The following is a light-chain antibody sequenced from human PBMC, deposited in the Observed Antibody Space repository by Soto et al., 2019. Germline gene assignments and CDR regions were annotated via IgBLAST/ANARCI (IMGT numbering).Light chain of an antibody. CDR1: SSDVAVYNY. J-gene: IGLJ1*01. Sequence: QSALTKPRSVSGSPGQSITISCTGSSSDVAVYNYVSWYQQHPGKAPKLIIYDVSERPSGVPDRFSGSKSGNTASLTISGLQAEDEADYHCCSFAGTYTFYVFGTGTKVTVL. CDR3: CSFAGTYTFYV. V-gene: IGLV2-11*01. CDR2: DVS.